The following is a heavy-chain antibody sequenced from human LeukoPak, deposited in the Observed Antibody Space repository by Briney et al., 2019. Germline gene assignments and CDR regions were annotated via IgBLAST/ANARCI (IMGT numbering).Heavy chain of an antibody. Sequence: PGGSLRLSCTASGFTFSAYSMQWVRQAPGKGLEWVANIKQDGSGQYYVDSVKGRFTISRDNAKNSLYLQMNSLRDEDTAVYYCASQKTVVTTFDSWGQGTLVTVSS. CDR1: GFTFSAYS. D-gene: IGHD2-21*02. CDR2: IKQDGSGQ. CDR3: ASQKTVVTTFDS. J-gene: IGHJ4*02. V-gene: IGHV3-7*05.